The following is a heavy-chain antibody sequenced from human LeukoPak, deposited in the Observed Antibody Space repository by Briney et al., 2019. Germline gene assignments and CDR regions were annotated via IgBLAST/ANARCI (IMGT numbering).Heavy chain of an antibody. J-gene: IGHJ5*02. D-gene: IGHD4-11*01. CDR3: ATLYRTDP. Sequence: GGSLRHSCGASELTLSDAWMYWVRQAPGKGLECIGHIKSETDGGTADYIAPVKGRFTISRDDSTNTLFLQMSSLKTEATAVYYCATLYRTDPWGQGTLVTVSS. CDR1: ELTLSDAW. V-gene: IGHV3-15*01. CDR2: IKSETDGGTA.